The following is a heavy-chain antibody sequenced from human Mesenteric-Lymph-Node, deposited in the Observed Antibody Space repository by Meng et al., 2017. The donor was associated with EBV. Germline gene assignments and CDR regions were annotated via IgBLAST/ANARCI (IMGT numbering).Heavy chain of an antibody. V-gene: IGHV4-39*01. CDR3: GRLPLEVEVVAPWS. J-gene: IGHJ5*02. D-gene: IGHD2-21*01. CDR2: IYYTGST. Sequence: RPLPGSGPGLVKPSETLSLTCTVSGAYISSSNYYWGWIRQPPGKGLEWIGSIYYTGSTYYNPSLKSRLTISLDTSKKQFSLKLFSVTAADTAIYYCGRLPLEVEVVAPWSWGQGTLVTVSS. CDR1: GAYISSSNYY.